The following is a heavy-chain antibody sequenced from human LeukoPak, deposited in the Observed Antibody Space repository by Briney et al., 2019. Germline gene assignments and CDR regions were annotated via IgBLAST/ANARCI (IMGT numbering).Heavy chain of an antibody. CDR2: INHSGST. Sequence: SSETLSLTCAVYGGSFSGYYWSWIRQPPGKGLEWIGEINHSGSTNYNPSLKSRVTISVDTSKNQFSLKLSSVTAADTAVYYCARAHYDYRYYYGMDVWGQGTTVTVSS. CDR3: ARAHYDYRYYYGMDV. V-gene: IGHV4-34*01. CDR1: GGSFSGYY. J-gene: IGHJ6*02. D-gene: IGHD3-16*01.